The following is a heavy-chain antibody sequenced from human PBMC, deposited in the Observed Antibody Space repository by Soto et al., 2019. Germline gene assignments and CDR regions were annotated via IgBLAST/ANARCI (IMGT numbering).Heavy chain of an antibody. V-gene: IGHV4-31*03. Sequence: QVQLQESGPGLVNPSQTLSLTYTVSGGSISSGNYYWSWIRQHPGKGLEWIGYIYYRGSIYYNPSLKSRITISVDTSKNQLSLKVSSVTAADTAVYYCAAGVTTSNPDYWGQGTLVTVSS. D-gene: IGHD2-21*02. CDR3: AAGVTTSNPDY. CDR2: IYYRGSI. J-gene: IGHJ4*02. CDR1: GGSISSGNYY.